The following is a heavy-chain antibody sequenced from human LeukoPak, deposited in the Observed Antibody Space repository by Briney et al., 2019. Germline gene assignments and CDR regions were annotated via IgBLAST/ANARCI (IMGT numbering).Heavy chain of an antibody. CDR1: GFTFSSYE. J-gene: IGHJ6*04. CDR2: TSRSGSNI. CDR3: AELGITMIRVV. V-gene: IGHV3-48*03. Sequence: GGSLTLSWAASGFTFSSYEMNWVRPAAGKGRAWVSYTSRSGSNIYYTDFVKGRFTISRDNAKNSLYLQMNSLRAEDTAVYYCAELGITMIRVVWGKGTTVTISS. D-gene: IGHD3-22*01.